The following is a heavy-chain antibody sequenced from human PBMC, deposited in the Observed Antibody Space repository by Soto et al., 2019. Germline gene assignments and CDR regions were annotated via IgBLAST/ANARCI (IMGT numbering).Heavy chain of an antibody. J-gene: IGHJ4*02. V-gene: IGHV3-21*04. Sequence: GGSLRLSCAASGFTFSSYSMNWVRQAPGKGREWVSSISSSSSYIYYADSVKGRFTISRDNAKNTLYLQMNSLRAEDTAVYYCAKLLPSSSTGHWGQGTLVTVSS. CDR2: ISSSSSYI. CDR3: AKLLPSSSTGH. CDR1: GFTFSSYS. D-gene: IGHD3-10*01.